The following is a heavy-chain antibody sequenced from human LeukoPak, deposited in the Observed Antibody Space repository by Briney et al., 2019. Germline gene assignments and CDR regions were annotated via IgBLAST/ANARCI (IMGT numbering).Heavy chain of an antibody. J-gene: IGHJ4*02. V-gene: IGHV3-30-3*01. CDR1: GFTFSSYA. CDR2: ISYDGSSY. Sequence: GGSLRLSCAASGFTFSSYAMHWVRQAPDKGLEWVAVISYDGSSYWYAGSVKGRFTISRDNSKNTLYLQMNSLRAEDTAVFYCARETEAFDNWGQGTLVTVSS. CDR3: ARETEAFDN.